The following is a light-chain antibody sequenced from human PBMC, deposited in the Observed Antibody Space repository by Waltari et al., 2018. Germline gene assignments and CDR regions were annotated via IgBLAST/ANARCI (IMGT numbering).Light chain of an antibody. CDR3: SSYTSSSTFGV. CDR2: DVS. J-gene: IGLJ2*01. Sequence: QSALTQPASVSGSPGQSITISCTGTSRHVGGYNYVPRYQQHPGKAPKLMIYDVSNRPSGVSNRFSGSKSGNTASLTISGLQAEDEADYYCSSYTSSSTFGVFGGGTKLTVL. CDR1: SRHVGGYNY. V-gene: IGLV2-14*01.